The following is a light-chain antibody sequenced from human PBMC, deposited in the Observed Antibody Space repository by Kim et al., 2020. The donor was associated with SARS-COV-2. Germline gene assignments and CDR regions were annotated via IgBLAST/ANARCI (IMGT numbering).Light chain of an antibody. Sequence: QSVRTQPPSASGTPGQRVTISCSGSSSNIGSNYVYWYQQLPGTAPKLLIYRNNQRPSGVPDRFSGSKSGTSASLAISGLRSEDEADYYCAAWDDSLSVVVFGGGTQLTVL. CDR2: RNN. J-gene: IGLJ2*01. CDR1: SSNIGSNY. CDR3: AAWDDSLSVVV. V-gene: IGLV1-47*01.